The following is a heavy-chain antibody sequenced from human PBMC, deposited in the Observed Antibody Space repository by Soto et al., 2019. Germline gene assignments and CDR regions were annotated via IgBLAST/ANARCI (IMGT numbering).Heavy chain of an antibody. J-gene: IGHJ4*02. CDR2: INPNSGGT. CDR3: ARGNVLRFLEWSPALDY. V-gene: IGHV1-2*04. CDR1: GYTFTGYY. D-gene: IGHD3-3*01. Sequence: RASVKVSCKASGYTFTGYYMHWVRQAPGQGLEWMGWINPNSGGTNYAQKFQGWVTMTRDTSISTAYMELSRLRSDDTAVYYCARGNVLRFLEWSPALDYWGQGTLVTVSS.